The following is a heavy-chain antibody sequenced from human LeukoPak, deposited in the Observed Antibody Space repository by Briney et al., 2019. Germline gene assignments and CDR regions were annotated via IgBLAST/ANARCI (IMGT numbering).Heavy chain of an antibody. D-gene: IGHD4/OR15-4a*01. CDR3: ARDGALGGAFDI. CDR2: IIPIFGTA. J-gene: IGHJ3*02. V-gene: IGHV1-69*13. Sequence: SVKVSCKASGGTFSSYAISWVRQAPGQGLEWMGGIIPIFGTANYAQKFQGRVTITADESTSTAYMELSSLRSEDTAVYYCARDGALGGAFDIWGQGTMVTVSS. CDR1: GGTFSSYA.